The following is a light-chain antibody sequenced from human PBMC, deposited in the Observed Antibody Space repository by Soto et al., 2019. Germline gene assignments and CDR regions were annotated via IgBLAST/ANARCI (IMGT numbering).Light chain of an antibody. CDR2: DAS. V-gene: IGKV3-11*01. CDR3: QQRSNWPPYT. J-gene: IGKJ2*01. Sequence: EIVLTQSPATLSLSPGERATLSCRASQSVSSYLAWYQQKPGQAPRLLIYDASNRATSIPARFSGSGSGTDFTLTISSLEPEDFAVYYCQQRSNWPPYTFDQGTKLEIK. CDR1: QSVSSY.